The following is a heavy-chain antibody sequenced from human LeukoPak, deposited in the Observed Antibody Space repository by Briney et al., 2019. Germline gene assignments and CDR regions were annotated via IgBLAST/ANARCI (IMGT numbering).Heavy chain of an antibody. Sequence: GGSLRLSCAASGSTFSSHTMNWVRQAPGKGLEWISYISNTGSVIYYADSVKGRFTISRDNAKNSLFLQMNSLRAEDTAVYYCAKDPGIAAAVDYWGQGTLVTVSS. D-gene: IGHD6-13*01. CDR2: ISNTGSVI. CDR3: AKDPGIAAAVDY. J-gene: IGHJ4*02. CDR1: GSTFSSHT. V-gene: IGHV3-48*04.